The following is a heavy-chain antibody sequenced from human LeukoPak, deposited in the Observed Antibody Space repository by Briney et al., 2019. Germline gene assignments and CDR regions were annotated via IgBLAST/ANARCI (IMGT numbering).Heavy chain of an antibody. V-gene: IGHV3-9*01. CDR1: GFTFDDYA. J-gene: IGHJ5*02. D-gene: IGHD4-17*01. Sequence: PGGSLRLSCAASGFTFDDYAMHWVRQAPGKGLEWVSGISWNSGSIGYADSVKGRFTISRDNAKNSLYLQMNSLRAEDTAVYYCARLSSHYGDYKVDPWGQGTLVTVSS. CDR2: ISWNSGSI. CDR3: ARLSSHYGDYKVDP.